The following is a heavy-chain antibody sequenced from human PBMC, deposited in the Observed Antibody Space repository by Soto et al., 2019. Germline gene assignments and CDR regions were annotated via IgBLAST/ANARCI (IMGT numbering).Heavy chain of an antibody. D-gene: IGHD2-2*01. V-gene: IGHV1-69*12. CDR2: IIPIFGTA. J-gene: IGHJ6*02. CDR3: ARHVPAAGYYHGMDV. Sequence: QVQLVQSGAEVKKPGSSVKVSCKASGGTFSSYAISWVRQAPGQGLEWMGGIIPIFGTANYAQKCQGRVTITADESRSRAYMELSSLRSEDTSMYYCARHVPAAGYYHGMDVWGQGTTVTVSS. CDR1: GGTFSSYA.